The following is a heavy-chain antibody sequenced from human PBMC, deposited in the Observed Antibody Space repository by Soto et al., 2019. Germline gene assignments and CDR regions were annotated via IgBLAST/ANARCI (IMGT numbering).Heavy chain of an antibody. CDR3: ARDYDTYTTPYSYGMEV. D-gene: IGHD3-3*01. CDR2: ISSSSSYI. Sequence: PGGSLRLSCASSVFTFSSYSMNCVRHSPGKWLEWVSSISSSSSYIYYADSVKGRFTISRDNAKNSLYLQMNSLRDEDTAVYYCARDYDTYTTPYSYGMEVWGQGTTVNVSS. CDR1: VFTFSSYS. V-gene: IGHV3-21*01. J-gene: IGHJ6*01.